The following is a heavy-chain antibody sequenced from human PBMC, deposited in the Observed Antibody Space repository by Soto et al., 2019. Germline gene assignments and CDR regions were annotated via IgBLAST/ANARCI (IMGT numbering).Heavy chain of an antibody. V-gene: IGHV1-46*01. CDR3: ARDGRGSSSWGNYGMDV. CDR2: INPSGGST. D-gene: IGHD6-13*01. Sequence: QVQLVQSGAEVKKPGASVKVSCKASGYTFTSYYMHWVRQAPGQGLEWMGIINPSGGSTSYAQKFQGRVTMTRDTSTSTVYMELSSLRSEDTAVFYWARDGRGSSSWGNYGMDVWGQGTTVTVSS. J-gene: IGHJ6*02. CDR1: GYTFTSYY.